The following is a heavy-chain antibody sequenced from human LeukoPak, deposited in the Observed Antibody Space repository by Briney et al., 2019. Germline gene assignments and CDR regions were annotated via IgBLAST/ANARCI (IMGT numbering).Heavy chain of an antibody. Sequence: GGSLRLSCAASGFTFTSSAISWVRQAPGKGLEWVSAISGSGGSTYYADSVKGRFTISRDNSKNTLYLQMSSLRAEDTAVYYCAKDKERYDILTGYYKKAAFDYWGQGTLVTVSS. J-gene: IGHJ4*02. D-gene: IGHD3-9*01. CDR1: GFTFTSSA. V-gene: IGHV3-23*01. CDR2: ISGSGGST. CDR3: AKDKERYDILTGYYKKAAFDY.